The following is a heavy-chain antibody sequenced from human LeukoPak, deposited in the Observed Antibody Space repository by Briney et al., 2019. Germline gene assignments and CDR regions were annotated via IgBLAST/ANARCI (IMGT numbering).Heavy chain of an antibody. Sequence: GGSLRLSCAASGFTFSSYSMNWVGQAPGRGGEGVSTISSNSSYKYYAASVKGRFTISRDNAKNSLYLRMSSLRAEDTAVYYCARDGFVTNTYYYYYMDVWGRGTTVTVSS. CDR2: ISSNSSYK. D-gene: IGHD3-10*01. CDR1: GFTFSSYS. V-gene: IGHV3-21*01. CDR3: ARDGFVTNTYYYYYMDV. J-gene: IGHJ6*03.